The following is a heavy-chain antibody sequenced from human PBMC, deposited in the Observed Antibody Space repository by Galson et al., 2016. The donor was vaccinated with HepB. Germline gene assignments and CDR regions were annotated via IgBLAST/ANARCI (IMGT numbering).Heavy chain of an antibody. Sequence: SLRLSCAASGFNFNDYYMSWIRQAPGKGLEWVSFISGSGISVYTDSVKGRFTISRDNGKNSLYLEMNSLRAEDTAVYSCVRGPRLGQLGFFDYWGQGILVTVSS. CDR1: GFNFNDYY. CDR2: ISGSGISV. V-gene: IGHV3-11*01. J-gene: IGHJ4*02. D-gene: IGHD6-6*01. CDR3: VRGPRLGQLGFFDY.